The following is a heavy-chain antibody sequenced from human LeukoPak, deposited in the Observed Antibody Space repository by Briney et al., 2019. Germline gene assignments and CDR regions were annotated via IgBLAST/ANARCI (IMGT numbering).Heavy chain of an antibody. CDR2: INTNTGNP. J-gene: IGHJ4*02. CDR3: AREADYYGSGSLMGPNNSDY. Sequence: ASVKVSCKASGYTFTSYGISWVRQAPGQGLEWMGWINTNTGNPTYAQGFTGRFVFSLDTSVSTAYLQISSLKAEDTAVYYCAREADYYGSGSLMGPNNSDYWGQGTLVTVSS. CDR1: GYTFTSYG. D-gene: IGHD3-10*01. V-gene: IGHV7-4-1*02.